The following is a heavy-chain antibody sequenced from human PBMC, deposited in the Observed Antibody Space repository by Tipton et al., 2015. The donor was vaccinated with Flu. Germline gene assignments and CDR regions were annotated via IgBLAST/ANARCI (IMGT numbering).Heavy chain of an antibody. CDR1: GGSISSYY. CDR2: IYYSGST. Sequence: TLSLTCTVSGGSISSYYWSWIRQPPGKGLEWIGYIYYSGSTNHNPSLKSRVTISVDTSKNQFSLKLSSVTAADTAVYYCARTIAAHDAFDIWGQGTMVTVSS. V-gene: IGHV4-59*01. D-gene: IGHD6-6*01. CDR3: ARTIAAHDAFDI. J-gene: IGHJ3*02.